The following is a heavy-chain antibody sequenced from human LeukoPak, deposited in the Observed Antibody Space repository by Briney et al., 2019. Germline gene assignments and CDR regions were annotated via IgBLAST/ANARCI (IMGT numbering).Heavy chain of an antibody. D-gene: IGHD3-3*01. V-gene: IGHV4-30-4*08. CDR1: GVSISGTNYY. J-gene: IGHJ4*02. CDR2: IYYSGST. CDR3: ARGLRFLEWLPYYFDY. Sequence: SETLSLTCDVSGVSISGTNYYWSWIRQPPGKGLEWIGYIYYSGSTYYNPSLKSRVTISVDTSKNQFSLKLSSVTAADTAVYYCARGLRFLEWLPYYFDYWGQGTLVTVSS.